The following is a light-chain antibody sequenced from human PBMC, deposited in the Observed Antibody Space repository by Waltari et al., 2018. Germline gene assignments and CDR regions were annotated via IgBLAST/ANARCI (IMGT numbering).Light chain of an antibody. CDR1: DSDVGASDF. V-gene: IGLV2-14*01. CDR2: EVS. CDR3: SSYTTSSAPGV. Sequence: QSALTQPASVSGSPGQSITISCSGTDSDVGASDFVSWYQQHPGKAPHLIIYEVSNRPSGIPNPFSASKSGNTASLTISGLQAEDEADYYCSSYTTSSAPGVFGTGTRVTVL. J-gene: IGLJ1*01.